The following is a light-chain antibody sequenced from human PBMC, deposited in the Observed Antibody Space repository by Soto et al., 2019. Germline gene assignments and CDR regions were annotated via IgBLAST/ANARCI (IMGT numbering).Light chain of an antibody. V-gene: IGKV1-5*01. Sequence: DIQMTQSPSTLSASVGDRVTMTSRASQSISSWLAWHQQKPGKAPKLLIYDPSSLESGVPSRFSRSVSGTQFNLPVSSLQPDYFAMYCCHHYNSSSPTFGHGTKLPIK. J-gene: IGKJ2*01. CDR3: HHYNSSSPT. CDR2: DPS. CDR1: QSISSW.